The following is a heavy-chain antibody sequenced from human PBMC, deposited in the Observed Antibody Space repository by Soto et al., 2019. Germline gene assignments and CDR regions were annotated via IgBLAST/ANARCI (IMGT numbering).Heavy chain of an antibody. V-gene: IGHV4-34*01. CDR1: GGSFSGYY. Sequence: SETLSLTCAVYGGSFSGYYWSWIRQPPGKGLEWIGEINHSGSTNYNPSLKSRVTISVDTSKNQFSLKLSSVTAADTAVYHCARVPPPFIAAAGTGGDYWGQGTLVTVSS. CDR3: ARVPPPFIAAAGTGGDY. D-gene: IGHD6-13*01. CDR2: INHSGST. J-gene: IGHJ4*02.